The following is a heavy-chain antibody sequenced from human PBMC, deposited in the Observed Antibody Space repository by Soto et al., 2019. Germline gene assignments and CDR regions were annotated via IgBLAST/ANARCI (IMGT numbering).Heavy chain of an antibody. V-gene: IGHV3-30-3*01. CDR3: ASAGWLQGDV. CDR2: ISYDGSNK. D-gene: IGHD5-12*01. Sequence: QVQLVESGGGVVQPGRSLRLSCAASGFTFSSYAMHWVRQAPGKGLEWVAVISYDGSNKYYADSVKGRFTISRDNSKNTLYLQMNSLRAEDTAVYYCASAGWLQGDVWGQGTTVTVSS. J-gene: IGHJ6*02. CDR1: GFTFSSYA.